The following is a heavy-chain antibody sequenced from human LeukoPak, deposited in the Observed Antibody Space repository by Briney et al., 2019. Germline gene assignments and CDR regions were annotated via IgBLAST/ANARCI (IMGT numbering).Heavy chain of an antibody. D-gene: IGHD4-17*01. CDR1: GFTFSTYA. J-gene: IGHJ4*02. CDR3: ARMDNGDSY. Sequence: GGSLRLSCVVSGFTFSTYAMSWVRQAPGKGLEWVSITYSGGFTHYADSVKGRFTVSRDNSKNTLYLQMNSLRADDTALYYCARMDNGDSYWGQGTLVIVSS. V-gene: IGHV3-53*01. CDR2: TYSGGFT.